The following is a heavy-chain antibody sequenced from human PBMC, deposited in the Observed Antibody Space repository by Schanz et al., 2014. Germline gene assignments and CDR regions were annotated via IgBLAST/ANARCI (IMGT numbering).Heavy chain of an antibody. CDR3: ARYTGAYFDY. Sequence: QLQMQESGPGLVKPSETLSLTCSVSGDSISSTSYYWGWIRQPPGKGLEWIGSIYYSGSTYYNASPKGRVTIPVDTSKNQFSLKLNSVTAADSAVYYCARYTGAYFDYWGQGTLVTVSS. J-gene: IGHJ4*02. V-gene: IGHV4-39*01. D-gene: IGHD1-26*01. CDR2: IYYSGST. CDR1: GDSISSTSYY.